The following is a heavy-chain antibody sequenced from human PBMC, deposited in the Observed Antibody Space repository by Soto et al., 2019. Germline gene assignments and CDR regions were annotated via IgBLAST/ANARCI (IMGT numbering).Heavy chain of an antibody. D-gene: IGHD3-16*01. Sequence: GESLKISCXGSGYNFANYWIDWVRQVPGKGLEWMGIIYPADSDTRYSPSFQDQVTISVDKSISTAYLQWSSLRASDTAIYYCAKHDGGGFSYGVDVWGQGTTVTVSS. V-gene: IGHV5-51*01. J-gene: IGHJ6*02. CDR2: IYPADSDT. CDR3: AKHDGGGFSYGVDV. CDR1: GYNFANYW.